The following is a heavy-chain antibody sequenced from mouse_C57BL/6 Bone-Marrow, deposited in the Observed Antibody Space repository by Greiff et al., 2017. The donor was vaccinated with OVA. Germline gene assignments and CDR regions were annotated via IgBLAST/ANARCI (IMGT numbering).Heavy chain of an antibody. CDR3: ARGLGSSYGY. CDR1: GYTFTSYT. Sequence: QVQLQQSGADLARPGASVKMSCKASGYTFTSYTMHWVKQRPGQGLEWIGYINPSSGYTKYNQKFKDKATLTADKSSSTAYMQLSSLTSEDSAVYYCARGLGSSYGYWGQGTTLTVSS. CDR2: INPSSGYT. D-gene: IGHD1-1*01. J-gene: IGHJ2*01. V-gene: IGHV1-4*01.